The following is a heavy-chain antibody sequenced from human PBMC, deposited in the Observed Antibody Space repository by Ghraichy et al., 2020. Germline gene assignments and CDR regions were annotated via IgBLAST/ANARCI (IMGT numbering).Heavy chain of an antibody. CDR2: ISYDGSNK. CDR1: GFTFSSYA. CDR3: ARTSRWPYYYGMDV. V-gene: IGHV3-30-3*01. D-gene: IGHD5-24*01. Sequence: GGSLRLSCAASGFTFSSYAMHWVRQAPGKGLEWVAVISYDGSNKYYADSVKGRFTISRDNSKNTLYLQMNSLRAEDTAVYYCARTSRWPYYYGMDVWGQGTTVTVSS. J-gene: IGHJ6*02.